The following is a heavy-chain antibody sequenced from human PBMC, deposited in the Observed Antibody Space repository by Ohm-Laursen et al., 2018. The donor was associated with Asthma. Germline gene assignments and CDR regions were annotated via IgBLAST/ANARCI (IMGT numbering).Heavy chain of an antibody. V-gene: IGHV3-74*01. J-gene: IGHJ4*02. CDR1: GFTFSTYW. CDR3: TRGGHYGSYFDY. CDR2: VYGDGSNT. Sequence: SLRLSCAASGFTFSTYWMHWVRQAPGKGLVWVSRVYGDGSNTIYADSVKSRFTISRDNAKNTLYLQMNSLRAEDTAVYYCTRGGHYGSYFDYWGQGTLVTVSS. D-gene: IGHD4-17*01.